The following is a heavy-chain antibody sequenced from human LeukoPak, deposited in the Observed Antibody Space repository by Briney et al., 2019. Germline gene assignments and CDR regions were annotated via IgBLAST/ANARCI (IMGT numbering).Heavy chain of an antibody. CDR1: GFTFDDYA. CDR3: AREGAYRTYGDYSLFDF. J-gene: IGHJ5*01. CDR2: ISWNSGSI. Sequence: GRSLRLSCAASGFTFDDYAMHWVRQAPGKGLEWVSGISWNSGSIGYADSVKGRFTISRDNAKNSLYLQMNSLRAEDTAVYYCAREGAYRTYGDYSLFDFWGQGTLVTVSS. V-gene: IGHV3-9*01. D-gene: IGHD4-17*01.